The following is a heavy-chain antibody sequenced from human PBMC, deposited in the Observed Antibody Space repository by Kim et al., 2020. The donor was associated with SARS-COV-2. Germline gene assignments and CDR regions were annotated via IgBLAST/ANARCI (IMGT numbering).Heavy chain of an antibody. J-gene: IGHJ3*02. Sequence: RFTISRDNSKNTLYLQMNSLRAEDTAVYYCARDVLLLYFDWFKGTDAFDIWGQGTMVPVSS. V-gene: IGHV3-30*07. D-gene: IGHD3-9*01. CDR3: ARDVLLLYFDWFKGTDAFDI.